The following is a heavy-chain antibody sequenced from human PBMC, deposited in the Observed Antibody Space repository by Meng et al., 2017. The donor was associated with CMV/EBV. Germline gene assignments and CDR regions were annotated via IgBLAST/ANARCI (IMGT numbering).Heavy chain of an antibody. CDR2: IYSSGST. J-gene: IGHJ6*02. D-gene: IGHD2-2*01. V-gene: IGHV4-59*01. Sequence: SETLSLTCTVSGGSISSYYWSWIRQPPGKGLEWIGYIYSSGSTNYNPSLKSRVTISVDTTKNQSALKLSSVTAADTAVYYCARGRVPAATYYYYGMDVWGQGTTVTVSS. CDR1: GGSISSYY. CDR3: ARGRVPAATYYYYGMDV.